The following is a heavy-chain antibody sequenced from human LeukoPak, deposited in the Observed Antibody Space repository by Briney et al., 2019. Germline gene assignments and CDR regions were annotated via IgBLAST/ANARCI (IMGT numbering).Heavy chain of an antibody. J-gene: IGHJ6*02. D-gene: IGHD5-18*01. CDR3: AKAQEGYSYGFDYYYGMDV. Sequence: GGSLRLSCAASGFTFDDYAMHWVRQAPGKGLEWVSGISWNSGSIGYADSVKGRFTISRDNAKNSLYLQMNSLRAEDTALYYCAKAQEGYSYGFDYYYGMDVWGQGTTVTVSS. V-gene: IGHV3-9*01. CDR2: ISWNSGSI. CDR1: GFTFDDYA.